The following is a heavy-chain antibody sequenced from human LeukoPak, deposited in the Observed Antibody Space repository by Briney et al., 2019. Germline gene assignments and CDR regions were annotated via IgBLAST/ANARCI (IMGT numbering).Heavy chain of an antibody. J-gene: IGHJ6*03. CDR1: GFTFSSYS. CDR2: ISSSSSYI. Sequence: GGSLRLSCAASGFTFSSYSMNWVRQAPGKGLEWVSSISSSSSYIYYADSVKGRFTISRDNAKNSLYLQMNSLRAEDTAVYYCAREPLSEQWSRGGGAYYYYYYYYMDVWGKGTTVTVSS. D-gene: IGHD6-19*01. V-gene: IGHV3-21*01. CDR3: AREPLSEQWSRGGGAYYYYYYYYMDV.